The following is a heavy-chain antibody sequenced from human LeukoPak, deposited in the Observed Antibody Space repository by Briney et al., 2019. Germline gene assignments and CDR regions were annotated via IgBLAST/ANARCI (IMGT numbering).Heavy chain of an antibody. CDR2: IYYSGST. D-gene: IGHD6-13*01. CDR1: GGSISSSSYY. J-gene: IGHJ6*03. CDR3: ARGAAAAGGSYYMDV. Sequence: PSETLSLTCTVSGGSISSSSYYWGWIRQPPGKGLEWIGSIYYSGSTYYNPSLKSRVTISVDTSKNQFSLKLSSVTAADTAVYYCARGAAAAGGSYYMDVWGKGTMVTVSS. V-gene: IGHV4-39*07.